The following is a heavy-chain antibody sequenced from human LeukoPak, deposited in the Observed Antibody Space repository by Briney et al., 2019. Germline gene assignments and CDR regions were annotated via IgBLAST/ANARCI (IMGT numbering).Heavy chain of an antibody. CDR3: ARGAGVYCSGGSCYPGYWFDP. J-gene: IGHJ5*02. CDR1: GGSFSGYY. Sequence: SETLSLTCAVYGGSFSGYYWSWIRQPPGKGLEWIGEINHSGSTNYNPSLKSRVTISVDTSKNQFSLKLSSVTAADTAVYYCARGAGVYCSGGSCYPGYWFDPWGQGTLVTVSS. V-gene: IGHV4-34*01. CDR2: INHSGST. D-gene: IGHD2-15*01.